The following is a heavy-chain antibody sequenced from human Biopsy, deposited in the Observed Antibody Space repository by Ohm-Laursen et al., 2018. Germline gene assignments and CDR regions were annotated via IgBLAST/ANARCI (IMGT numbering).Heavy chain of an antibody. CDR3: GRAVRNQLLTDP. J-gene: IGHJ5*02. Sequence: AASVKVSCKASGYTLTSYDITWVRQASGQGPEWIGWLNPVSGNSNFGQKFRGRVTVTSDTSISTAYMVLSGLTSDDTATYYCGRAVRNQLLTDPWGQGTLVTVTS. CDR1: GYTLTSYD. CDR2: LNPVSGNS. D-gene: IGHD1-7*01. V-gene: IGHV1-8*01.